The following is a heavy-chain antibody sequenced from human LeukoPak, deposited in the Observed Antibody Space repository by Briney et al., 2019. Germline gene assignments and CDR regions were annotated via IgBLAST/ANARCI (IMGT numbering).Heavy chain of an antibody. Sequence: PSETLSLTCTVSGGSISSYYWSWIRQPPGKGLEWIGYIYYSGSTNYNPSLKSRVTISVDTSKNQFSLKLSSVTAADTAVYYCARARSASIAAAFDYWGQGTLVTVSS. CDR3: ARARSASIAAAFDY. CDR1: GGSISSYY. J-gene: IGHJ4*02. D-gene: IGHD6-13*01. CDR2: IYYSGST. V-gene: IGHV4-59*01.